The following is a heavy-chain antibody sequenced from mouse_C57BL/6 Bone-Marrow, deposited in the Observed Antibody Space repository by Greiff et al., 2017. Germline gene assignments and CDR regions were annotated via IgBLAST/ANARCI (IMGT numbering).Heavy chain of an antibody. CDR3: AREDYYGCSSHWYFDV. Sequence: QVQLQQPGAELVRPGTSVKLSCKASGYTFTSYWMHWVKQRPGQGLEWIGVIDPSDSYTNYNQKFKGKATLTVDTSSSTAYMQLSSLTSEDSAVYYCAREDYYGCSSHWYFDVWGTGTTVTVSS. CDR1: GYTFTSYW. CDR2: IDPSDSYT. V-gene: IGHV1-59*01. D-gene: IGHD1-1*01. J-gene: IGHJ1*03.